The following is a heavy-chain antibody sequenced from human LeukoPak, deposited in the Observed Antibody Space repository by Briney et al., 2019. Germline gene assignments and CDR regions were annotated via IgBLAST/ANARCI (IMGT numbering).Heavy chain of an antibody. CDR2: INHSGST. CDR3: ARPYYYDSRIDP. Sequence: SETLSLTCTVSGGSISSYYWSWIRQPPGKGLEWIGEINHSGSTNYNPSLKSRVTISVDTSKNQFSLKLSSVTAADTAVYYCARPYYYDSRIDPWGQGILVTVSS. D-gene: IGHD3-22*01. J-gene: IGHJ5*02. CDR1: GGSISSYY. V-gene: IGHV4-34*01.